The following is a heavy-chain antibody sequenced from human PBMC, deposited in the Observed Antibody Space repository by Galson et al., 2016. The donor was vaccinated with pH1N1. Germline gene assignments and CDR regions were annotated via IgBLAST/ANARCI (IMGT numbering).Heavy chain of an antibody. J-gene: IGHJ4*02. Sequence: SLRLSCAASGFTFSNYAMSWVRQAPGKGLEWVSGFSGSTALYADSVKGRFTISRDNLQNTFYLQMNSLRAEDTAIYYCTRDAWGWLFDSWGQGTLVTVSS. V-gene: IGHV3-23*01. D-gene: IGHD3-16*01. CDR2: FSGSTA. CDR1: GFTFSNYA. CDR3: TRDAWGWLFDS.